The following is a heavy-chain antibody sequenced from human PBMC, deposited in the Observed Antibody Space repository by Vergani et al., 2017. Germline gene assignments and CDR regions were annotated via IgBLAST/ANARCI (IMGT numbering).Heavy chain of an antibody. CDR3: ARGNPGVRFLEWLFRFDP. V-gene: IGHV1-18*04. Sequence: QVQLVQSGAEVKKPGASVKVSCKASGYTFTGYYMHWVRQAPGQGLEWMGWISAYNGNTNYAQKLQGRVTMTTDTSTSTAYMELSSLRSEDTAVYYCARGNPGVRFLEWLFRFDPWGQGTLVTVSS. CDR1: GYTFTGYY. CDR2: ISAYNGNT. D-gene: IGHD3-3*01. J-gene: IGHJ5*02.